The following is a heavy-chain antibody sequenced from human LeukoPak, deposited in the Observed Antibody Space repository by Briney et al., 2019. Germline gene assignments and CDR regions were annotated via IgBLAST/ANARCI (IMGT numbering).Heavy chain of an antibody. CDR2: IWYDGSNK. CDR1: GFTFSSYG. Sequence: PGRSLRLSCAASGFTFSSYGMHWVRQAPGKGLEWVAVIWYDGSNKYYADSVKGRFTISRDNSKNTLYLQMNNLRAEDTAVYYCAKEVGSWYEGTMAYFDYWGQGTLVTVSS. D-gene: IGHD6-13*01. CDR3: AKEVGSWYEGTMAYFDY. V-gene: IGHV3-33*06. J-gene: IGHJ4*02.